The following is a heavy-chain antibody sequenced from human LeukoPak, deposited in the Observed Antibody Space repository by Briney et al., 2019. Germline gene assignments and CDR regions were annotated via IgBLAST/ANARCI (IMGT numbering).Heavy chain of an antibody. Sequence: GGSLRLSCAASGFTFSTHWMSWVRQAPGKGLEWVANIKEDGSEKDYVDSVKGRFTISRDNAKNSLYMQMNRLRADDTALYYCXXVEXVHCGTDCWTDALDVWGQGTVVTVSS. D-gene: IGHD2-21*02. CDR3: XXVEXVHCGTDCWTDALDV. CDR1: GFTFSTHW. V-gene: IGHV3-7*01. J-gene: IGHJ3*01. CDR2: IKEDGSEK.